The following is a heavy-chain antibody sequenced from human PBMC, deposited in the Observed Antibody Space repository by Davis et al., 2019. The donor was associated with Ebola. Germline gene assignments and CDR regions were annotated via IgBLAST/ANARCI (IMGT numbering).Heavy chain of an antibody. J-gene: IGHJ4*02. CDR3: ARHVRGSDY. CDR1: GGSISAYY. D-gene: IGHD1-14*01. V-gene: IGHV4-59*01. Sequence: SETLSLTCTVSGGSISAYYWSWIRQPPGKALECIGYIYYSGSTNYNPSLKSRVTISVDTSKNQFSLKLSSVTAADTAVYYCARHVRGSDYWGQGTLVTVSS. CDR2: IYYSGST.